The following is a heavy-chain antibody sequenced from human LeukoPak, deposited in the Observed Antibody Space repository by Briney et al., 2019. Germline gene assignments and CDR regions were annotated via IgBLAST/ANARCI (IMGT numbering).Heavy chain of an antibody. J-gene: IGHJ6*02. D-gene: IGHD2-15*01. CDR1: GGSFRGYY. CDR2: INHSGSN. Sequence: SETLSLTCAVYGGSFRGYYWSWIRQPPGKGLEGIGEINHSGSNNYNPSLKSRVTISVDTSKNQFSLKLSSVTAADTAVYYCARGPRRGVVVVAATPPLYYYGMDVWGQGTTVTVSS. CDR3: ARGPRRGVVVVAATPPLYYYGMDV. V-gene: IGHV4-34*01.